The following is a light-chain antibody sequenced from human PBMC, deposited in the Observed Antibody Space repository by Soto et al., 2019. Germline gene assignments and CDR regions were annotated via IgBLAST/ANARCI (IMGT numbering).Light chain of an antibody. CDR2: GNS. CDR3: QSYDSSLSGYV. J-gene: IGLJ1*01. Sequence: QSVLTQPPSVSGAPGQRVTISCTGSSSNTGAGYDVHWYQQLPGTAPKLLIYGNSNRPSGVPDRFSASKSGTSASLAITGLQAEDEADYYCQSYDSSLSGYVFGTGTKVTVL. CDR1: SSNTGAGYD. V-gene: IGLV1-40*01.